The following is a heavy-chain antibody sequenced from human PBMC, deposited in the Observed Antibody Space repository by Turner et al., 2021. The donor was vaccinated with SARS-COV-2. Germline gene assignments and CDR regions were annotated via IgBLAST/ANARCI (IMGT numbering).Heavy chain of an antibody. CDR3: ARPRDYYYYMDV. CDR1: GYTFSGYY. Sequence: QVQLVLSGSEEENTGATVRLSCKSSGYTFSGYYMHWVRHAPGQGLEWMGWINPNRGGTNYAKKFQGRVTMTRDTSISTAYMELSRLRSDDTAVYYCARPRDYYYYMDVWGKGTTVTVSS. V-gene: IGHV1-2*02. J-gene: IGHJ6*03. CDR2: INPNRGGT.